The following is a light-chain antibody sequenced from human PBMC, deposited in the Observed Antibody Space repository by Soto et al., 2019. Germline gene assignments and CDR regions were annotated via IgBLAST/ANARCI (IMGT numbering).Light chain of an antibody. V-gene: IGLV2-14*01. CDR1: SSDVGLYDY. CDR3: SSYTSDSTYV. CDR2: AVS. Sequence: QSVLTQPASVSGSPGKSITISSTGTSSDVGLYDYVSWYQQHPGKAPQRMLYAVSNRPSGVSNRFSAYKSGYRDSPLISGLQAEDEADYYCSSYTSDSTYVFGSGTKVTVL. J-gene: IGLJ1*01.